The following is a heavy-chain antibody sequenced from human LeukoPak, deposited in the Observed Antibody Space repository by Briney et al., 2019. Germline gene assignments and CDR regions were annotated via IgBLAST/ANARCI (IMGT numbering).Heavy chain of an antibody. D-gene: IGHD3-9*01. J-gene: IGHJ4*02. CDR2: IYPGDSDT. Sequence: GESLKTSCKGSGYSCTSYWIGWGRQMPGKVLEWLGIIYPGDSDTRYSPSFQGQVTISADKSISTAYLQWSSLKASDTAMYYCARPHDYDILTGYPYYFDYWGQGTLVTVSS. CDR1: GYSCTSYW. CDR3: ARPHDYDILTGYPYYFDY. V-gene: IGHV5-51*01.